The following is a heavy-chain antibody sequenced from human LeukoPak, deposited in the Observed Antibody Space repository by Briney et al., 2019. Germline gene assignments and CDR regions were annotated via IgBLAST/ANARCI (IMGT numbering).Heavy chain of an antibody. Sequence: SVKVSCKASGGTFSSYAISWVRQAPGQGLEWMGGIIPIFGTANYAQKFQGRVTITTDESTSTAYMELSSLRSEDTAVYYCARDMRHYRNYDSNAYYYNFQYWGQGTRVTVSS. V-gene: IGHV1-69*05. D-gene: IGHD3-22*01. J-gene: IGHJ4*02. CDR1: GGTFSSYA. CDR2: IIPIFGTA. CDR3: ARDMRHYRNYDSNAYYYNFQY.